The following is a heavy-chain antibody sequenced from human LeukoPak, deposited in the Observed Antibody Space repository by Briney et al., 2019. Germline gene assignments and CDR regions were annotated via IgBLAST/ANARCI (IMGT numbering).Heavy chain of an antibody. CDR3: ARENGPQPYFFVP. V-gene: IGHV3-11*01. CDR1: GFTFSDYY. J-gene: IGHJ5*02. Sequence: KPGGSLRLSCAASGFTFSDYYMSWIRQAPGKGLEWVSYISSSGSTIYYADSVKGRFTISRDNAKNSLYLQMNSLRAEETAVYYCARENGPQPYFFVPWGQGTLVTVSS. CDR2: ISSSGSTI. D-gene: IGHD2/OR15-2a*01.